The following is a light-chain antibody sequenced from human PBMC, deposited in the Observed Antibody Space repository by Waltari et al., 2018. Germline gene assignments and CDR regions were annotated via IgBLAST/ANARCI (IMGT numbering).Light chain of an antibody. Sequence: QSALTQPASVSGSPGQPITTSYPGTNSDHVSSNYVSWYQHHPGKAPKLMIFDVNNRPSGVSNRFSGSKSGNTASLTISGLQAEDEADYYCSAYISSSTLELFGGGTRLTVL. J-gene: IGLJ2*01. CDR1: NSDHVSSNY. CDR2: DVN. CDR3: SAYISSSTLEL. V-gene: IGLV2-14*03.